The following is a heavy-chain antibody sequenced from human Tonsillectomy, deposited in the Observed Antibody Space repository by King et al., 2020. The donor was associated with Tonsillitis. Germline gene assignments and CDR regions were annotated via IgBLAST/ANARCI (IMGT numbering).Heavy chain of an antibody. J-gene: IGHJ3*02. CDR2: ISAYNGNT. V-gene: IGHV1-18*01. CDR1: GYTFTSYG. CDR3: ARDHKGGFWSGYYGARGGGGFDI. D-gene: IGHD3-3*01. Sequence: QLVQSGAEVKKPGASVKVSCKASGYTFTSYGISWVRQAPGQGLEWMGWISAYNGNTNYAQKLQGRVTMNTDTSTRTAYLAPRSLRSDDTAVDYCARDHKGGFWSGYYGARGGGGFDIWGQGTMVTVSS.